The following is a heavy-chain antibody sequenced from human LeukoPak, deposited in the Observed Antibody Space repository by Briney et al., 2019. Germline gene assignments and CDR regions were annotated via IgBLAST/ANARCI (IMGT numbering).Heavy chain of an antibody. CDR3: SQGWSMATLDV. D-gene: IGHD2-8*02. Sequence: SVKVSCKASGGTFTSYAISWVRQAPGQGLEWMGGIIPIFGTANYAQKFQGRVTITADESTSTAYMELSSLRSEDTAVYYCSQGWSMATLDVWGQGTTVTVSS. CDR1: GGTFTSYA. V-gene: IGHV1-69*13. CDR2: IIPIFGTA. J-gene: IGHJ6*02.